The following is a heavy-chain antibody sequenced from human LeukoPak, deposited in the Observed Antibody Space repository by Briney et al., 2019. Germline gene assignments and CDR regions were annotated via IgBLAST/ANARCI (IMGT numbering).Heavy chain of an antibody. J-gene: IGHJ4*02. CDR2: ISSSGSTI. Sequence: GGSLRLSCAASGFAFSDYYMSWIRQAPGKGLEWVSYISSSGSTIYYADSVKGRFTISRDNAKNSLYLQMNSLRAEDTAVYYCGGFWSGYFDYWDQGTLVTVSS. D-gene: IGHD3-3*01. CDR1: GFAFSDYY. V-gene: IGHV3-11*04. CDR3: GGFWSGYFDY.